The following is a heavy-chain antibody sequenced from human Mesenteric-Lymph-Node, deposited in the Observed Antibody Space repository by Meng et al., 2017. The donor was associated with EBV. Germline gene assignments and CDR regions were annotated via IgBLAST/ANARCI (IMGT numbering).Heavy chain of an antibody. CDR1: GGIFSSYA. CDR2: TMPVLGTT. CDR3: TSGSGTYSPFAF. Sequence: PLVESMDEVTPAGFSVKVSCDASGGIFSSYAISWVRQGTGQGLEWMGGTMPVLGTTTYAQSFKRSVDISATEESTNTVYMEVRSLKPEDSAIYFCTSGSGTYSPFAFWGQGTLVTVSS. V-gene: IGHV1-69*01. D-gene: IGHD2-21*01. J-gene: IGHJ4*02.